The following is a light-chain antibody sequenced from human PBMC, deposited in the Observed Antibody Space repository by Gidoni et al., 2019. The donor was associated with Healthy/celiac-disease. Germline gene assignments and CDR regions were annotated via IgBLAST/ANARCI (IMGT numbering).Light chain of an antibody. J-gene: IGKJ4*01. Sequence: EIVLTQSPGTLFLSPGERATLSCRASQSVSSSYLAWYQQKPGQAPRLLIYGAYSRATGIPDRFSGSGSGTDFTLTISRLEPEDFAVYYCQQYGSSPPRLTFGGGTKVEIK. CDR2: GAY. CDR1: QSVSSSY. V-gene: IGKV3-20*01. CDR3: QQYGSSPPRLT.